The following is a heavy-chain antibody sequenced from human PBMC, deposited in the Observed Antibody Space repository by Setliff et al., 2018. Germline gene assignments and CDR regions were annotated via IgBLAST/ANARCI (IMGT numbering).Heavy chain of an antibody. Sequence: GASVKVSCKVSGYRLIEVSMHWVRQAPGKGLEWMGGFDPEDEETIYAQKFQGRVTMTEDTSTDTAYMELSSLRSEDTAVYYCAARCSSTSCRYYYGSGSSVPFDYWGQGTLVTVSS. V-gene: IGHV1-24*01. CDR3: AARCSSTSCRYYYGSGSSVPFDY. J-gene: IGHJ4*02. CDR1: GYRLIEVS. D-gene: IGHD3-10*01. CDR2: FDPEDEET.